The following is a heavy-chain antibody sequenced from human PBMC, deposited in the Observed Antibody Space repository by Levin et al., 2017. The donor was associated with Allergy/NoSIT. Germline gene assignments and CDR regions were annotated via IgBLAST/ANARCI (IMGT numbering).Heavy chain of an antibody. CDR1: GFTFSSYE. D-gene: IGHD5-24*01. CDR3: ARDRGRDGIDP. Sequence: GGSLRLSCAASGFTFSSYEMNWVRQAPGKGLEWVSFISSSGSTIYYADSLKGRFTISSDNAKNYVYLQRTCLRGEDTAVYYCARDRGRDGIDPWGQGTLVTVSS. J-gene: IGHJ5*02. V-gene: IGHV3-48*03. CDR2: ISSSGSTI.